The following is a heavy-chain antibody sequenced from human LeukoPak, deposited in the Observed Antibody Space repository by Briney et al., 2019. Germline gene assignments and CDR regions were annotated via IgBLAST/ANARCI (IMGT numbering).Heavy chain of an antibody. Sequence: GGSLRLSCAASGFTFSSYSMNWVRQAPGKGPEWVSYISSSSSTIYYADSVKGRFTISRDNAKNSLYLQMNSLRAEDTAVYYCARGDDDLWSRTNYYYYYYMDVWGKGTTVTVSS. CDR3: ARGDDDLWSRTNYYYYYYMDV. D-gene: IGHD3-3*01. V-gene: IGHV3-48*01. J-gene: IGHJ6*03. CDR2: ISSSSSTI. CDR1: GFTFSSYS.